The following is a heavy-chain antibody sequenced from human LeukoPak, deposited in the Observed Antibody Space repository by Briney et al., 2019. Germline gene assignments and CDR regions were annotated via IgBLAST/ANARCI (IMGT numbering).Heavy chain of an antibody. CDR1: GFTFTSYS. CDR2: ISSSSSYM. J-gene: IGHJ6*02. D-gene: IGHD4-23*01. V-gene: IGHV3-21*01. CDR3: ARVSTVVNYYYYYGMDV. Sequence: KSGGSLRLSCAASGFTFTSYSMNWVRQAPGKGLEWVLSISSSSSYMYYADSVKGRFTISRDNAKTSLFLQMNSLRAEDTAVYYCARVSTVVNYYYYYGMDVWGQGTTVTVSS.